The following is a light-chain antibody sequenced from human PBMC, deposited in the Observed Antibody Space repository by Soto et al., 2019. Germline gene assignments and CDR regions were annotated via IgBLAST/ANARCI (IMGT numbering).Light chain of an antibody. CDR3: QQSYSTPWT. J-gene: IGKJ1*01. V-gene: IGKV1-39*01. Sequence: DIQMHQSPYSLSASVGDRLTMTYRAGPSISNYLNWYQQRPGKAPQILIYAASSFHSVVPSRFSGSGSGTDFTLIISSLQPGDAATYYCQQSYSTPWTFGQGTKVEI. CDR1: PSISNY. CDR2: AAS.